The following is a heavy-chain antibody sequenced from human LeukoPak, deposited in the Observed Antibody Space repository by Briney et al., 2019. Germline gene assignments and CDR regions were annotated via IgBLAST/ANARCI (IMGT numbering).Heavy chain of an antibody. CDR1: GGSISSSSNY. D-gene: IGHD6-13*01. Sequence: SETLSLTCSVSGGSISSSSNYWGWIRQPPGKGLEWIGSFYYGGSFYYNPSLKSRVTISVDTSKNQFSLKLSSVTATDTAIYYCASHSSSWYSRGKDYWGQGTLVTVSS. CDR2: FYYGGSF. J-gene: IGHJ4*02. CDR3: ASHSSSWYSRGKDY. V-gene: IGHV4-39*01.